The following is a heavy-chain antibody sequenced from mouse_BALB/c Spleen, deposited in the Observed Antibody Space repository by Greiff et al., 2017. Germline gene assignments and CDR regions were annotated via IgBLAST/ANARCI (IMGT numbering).Heavy chain of an antibody. CDR2: ISSGSSTI. D-gene: IGHD1-1*01. Sequence: EVHLVESGGGLVQPGGSRKLSCAASGFTFSSFGMHWVRQAPEKGLEWVAYISSGSSTIYYADTVKGRFTISRDNPKNTLFLQMTSLRSEDTAMYYCARESHYGSSDYWGQGTTLTVSS. J-gene: IGHJ2*01. CDR3: ARESHYGSSDY. CDR1: GFTFSSFG. V-gene: IGHV5-17*02.